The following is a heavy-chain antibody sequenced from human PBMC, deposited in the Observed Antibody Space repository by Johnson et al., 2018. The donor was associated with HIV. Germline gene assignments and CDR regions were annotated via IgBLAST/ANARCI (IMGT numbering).Heavy chain of an antibody. CDR1: GFTFSDYY. CDR3: AKEGYYYDSKNDAVDI. D-gene: IGHD3-22*01. J-gene: IGHJ3*02. CDR2: ISSSGSTI. Sequence: QVQLVESGGGLVKPGGSLRLSCAASGFTFSDYYMSWIRQAPGQGLAWVSYISSSGSTIYYADSVRGRFPISKDTSKNTLYLQMNSLRVEDTAVYYCAKEGYYYDSKNDAVDIWGQGTMVTVAS. V-gene: IGHV3-11*04.